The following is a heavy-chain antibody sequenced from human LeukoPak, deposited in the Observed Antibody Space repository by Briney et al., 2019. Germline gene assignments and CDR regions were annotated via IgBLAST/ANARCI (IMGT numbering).Heavy chain of an antibody. D-gene: IGHD6-6*01. Sequence: PGGSLRLSCAASGFTFSSYAMHWVRQAPGKGLEYVSPISSNGGSAYYANSVKGRFTISRDHSKNTLYLQMGSLRAEDMAVDYCARDRGDSSSSSYFDYWGQGPLVTVSS. J-gene: IGHJ4*02. CDR2: ISSNGGSA. V-gene: IGHV3-64*01. CDR3: ARDRGDSSSSSYFDY. CDR1: GFTFSSYA.